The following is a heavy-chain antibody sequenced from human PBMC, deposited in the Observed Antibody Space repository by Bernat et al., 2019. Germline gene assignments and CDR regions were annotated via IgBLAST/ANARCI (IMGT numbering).Heavy chain of an antibody. CDR3: ARDWKRGLEWLLGDAFDI. V-gene: IGHV3-33*01. CDR1: GFTFSSYG. J-gene: IGHJ3*02. D-gene: IGHD3-3*01. Sequence: QVQLVESGGGVVQPGRSLRLSCAASGFTFSSYGMHWVRQAPGKGLAWVAVIWYDGSNKYYADSVKGRFTISRDNSKNTLYLQMNSLRAEDTAVYYCARDWKRGLEWLLGDAFDIWGQETMVTVSS. CDR2: IWYDGSNK.